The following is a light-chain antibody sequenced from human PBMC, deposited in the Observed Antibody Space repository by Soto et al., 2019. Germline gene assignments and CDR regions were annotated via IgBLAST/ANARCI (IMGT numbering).Light chain of an antibody. V-gene: IGKV1-39*01. Sequence: DIQMTQSPTSLSASVGDRVTITCRASQSISTYLNWYQQKPGKAPKVLISAASSLQSGVPSRFSGSASVTDFTLTISSLQPEDFATYDCQQSYSIPVTFGQGTKLEIK. J-gene: IGKJ2*01. CDR2: AAS. CDR1: QSISTY. CDR3: QQSYSIPVT.